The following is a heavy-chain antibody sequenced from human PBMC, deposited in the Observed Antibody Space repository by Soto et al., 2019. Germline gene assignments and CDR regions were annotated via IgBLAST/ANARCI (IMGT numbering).Heavy chain of an antibody. V-gene: IGHV2-5*02. J-gene: IGHJ4*02. CDR3: AHRLSGYNWNGGYFDY. Sequence: QITLKESAPTRVKPTQTLTLTCTFSGFSLTSRPMGVGWIRQPPGKALEWLAFIYWDDDKRYSPSLRSRLTITXXTXRXXVVLTMTNMDPVDTATYYCAHRLSGYNWNGGYFDYWGQGALVTVSS. CDR2: IYWDDDK. D-gene: IGHD1-1*01. CDR1: GFSLTSRPMG.